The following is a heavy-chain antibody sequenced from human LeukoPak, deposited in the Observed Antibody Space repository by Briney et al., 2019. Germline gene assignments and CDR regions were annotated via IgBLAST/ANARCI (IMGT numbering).Heavy chain of an antibody. CDR2: ISGSGGST. CDR1: GFTFSSYD. D-gene: IGHD1-26*01. V-gene: IGHV3-23*01. J-gene: IGHJ3*02. CDR3: AKDFSGSYPYDAFDI. Sequence: GGSLRLSCAASGFTFSSYDMSWVRQAPGKGLEWVSAISGSGGSTYYADSVKGRFTISRDNSKNTLYLQMNSLGAEDTAVYYCAKDFSGSYPYDAFDIWGQGTMVTVSS.